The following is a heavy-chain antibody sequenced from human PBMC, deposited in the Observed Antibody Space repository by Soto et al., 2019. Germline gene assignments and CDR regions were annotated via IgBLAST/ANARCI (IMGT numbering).Heavy chain of an antibody. CDR1: GFTFSSYW. D-gene: IGHD3-16*02. CDR3: ARVDDSVWGSYRYYYYSGMDV. Sequence: GGSLRLSCAASGFTFSSYWMHWVRQAPGKGLVWVSRINSDGSSTSYADSVKGRFTISIHNAKNTLYLQMNSLRAEDTAVYYCARVDDSVWGSYRYYYYSGMDVWGQGTTVTVSS. J-gene: IGHJ6*02. V-gene: IGHV3-74*01. CDR2: INSDGSST.